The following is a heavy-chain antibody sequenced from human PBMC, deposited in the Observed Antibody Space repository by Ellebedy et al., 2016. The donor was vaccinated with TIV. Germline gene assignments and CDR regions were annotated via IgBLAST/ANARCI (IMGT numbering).Heavy chain of an antibody. V-gene: IGHV1-18*01. J-gene: IGHJ5*02. CDR1: GYTFTKYG. D-gene: IGHD2/OR15-2a*01. CDR2: ISAYNGDT. Sequence: ASVKVSCKASGYTFTKYGISWVRQAPGQGLEWMGWISAYNGDTNYAQRFQGRVTMTTVTSTSTVSMELRSLRSDDTAVYYCARGFYEKFDPWGQGTLVTVSS. CDR3: ARGFYEKFDP.